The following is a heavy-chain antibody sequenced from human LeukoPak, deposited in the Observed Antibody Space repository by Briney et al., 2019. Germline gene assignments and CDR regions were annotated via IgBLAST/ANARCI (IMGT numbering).Heavy chain of an antibody. D-gene: IGHD5-12*01. CDR3: AKGSGYEAQYYYYYMDV. J-gene: IGHJ6*03. CDR2: INHSGST. CDR1: GVSFSGYY. Sequence: PSETLSLTCAVYGVSFSGYYWSWIRQPPGKGLEWIGEINHSGSTNYNPSLKSRVTISVDTSKNQFSLKLSSVTAADTAVYYCAKGSGYEAQYYYYYMDVWGKGTTVTISS. V-gene: IGHV4-34*01.